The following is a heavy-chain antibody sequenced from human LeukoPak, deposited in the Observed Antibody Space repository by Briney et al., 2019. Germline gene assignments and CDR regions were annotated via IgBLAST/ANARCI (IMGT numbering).Heavy chain of an antibody. V-gene: IGHV3-66*01. D-gene: IGHD3-22*01. J-gene: IGHJ4*02. Sequence: GGSLRLSCAASGFXVSSNYISWVRQAPGKGLEWVSVIYSGGSTYYADSVKGRFTISRDNSKNTLYLQMNSLRAEDTAVYYCARDPGRYYDSSGYPWGQGTLVTVSS. CDR3: ARDPGRYYDSSGYP. CDR2: IYSGGST. CDR1: GFXVSSNY.